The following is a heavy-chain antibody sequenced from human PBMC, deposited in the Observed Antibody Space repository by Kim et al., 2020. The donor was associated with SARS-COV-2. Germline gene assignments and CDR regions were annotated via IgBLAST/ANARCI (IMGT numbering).Heavy chain of an antibody. V-gene: IGHV4-39*01. D-gene: IGHD1-26*01. J-gene: IGHJ4*02. CDR3: ARHRGVNMGSYF. Sequence: YSNPSLKGRVTISVDTSKNRSSLRLSSVTAADTAVYYCARHRGVNMGSYFWGQGTLVTVSS.